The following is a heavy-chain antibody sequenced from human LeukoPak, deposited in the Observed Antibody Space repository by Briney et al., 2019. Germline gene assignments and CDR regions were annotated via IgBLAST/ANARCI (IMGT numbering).Heavy chain of an antibody. D-gene: IGHD1-26*01. V-gene: IGHV4-34*01. Sequence: SETLFLTCAVYGGSFSGYYWSWIRQPPGKGLEWIGEINHSGSTNYNPSLKSRVTISVDTSKNQFSLKLSSVTAADTAVYYCARGPDPGKVGAAIHYYYGMDVWGQGTTVTVSS. J-gene: IGHJ6*02. CDR3: ARGPDPGKVGAAIHYYYGMDV. CDR2: INHSGST. CDR1: GGSFSGYY.